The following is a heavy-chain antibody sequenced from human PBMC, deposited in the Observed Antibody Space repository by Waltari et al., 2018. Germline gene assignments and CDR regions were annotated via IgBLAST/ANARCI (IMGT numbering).Heavy chain of an antibody. CDR3: TRDLYGSGGDWFDP. J-gene: IGHJ5*02. CDR1: GLGFRDAA. V-gene: IGHV3-21*03. D-gene: IGHD3-10*01. CDR2: IGGGSRSYI. Sequence: ELQLVESGGGLVKPGGSLRLTCAASGLGFRDAAMNWVRQAPGKGLEWVSSIGGGSRSYIFYADSVKGRFTVSRDNAKNSLYLQMNSLRAGDTAIYYCTRDLYGSGGDWFDPWGQGTLVTVSS.